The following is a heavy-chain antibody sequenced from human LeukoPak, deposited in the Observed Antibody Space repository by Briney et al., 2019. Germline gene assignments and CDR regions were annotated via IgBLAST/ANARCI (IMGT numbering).Heavy chain of an antibody. CDR2: ISWNSGSI. J-gene: IGHJ5*02. Sequence: GRSLRLSCAASGFTFDDYAMHWVRQAPGKGLEWVSGISWNSGSIGYADSVKGRFTISRDNAKNSLYLQMNSLRAEDTAVYYCAIPSGYYLWGQGTLVTVSS. V-gene: IGHV3-9*01. CDR1: GFTFDDYA. CDR3: AIPSGYYL. D-gene: IGHD3-22*01.